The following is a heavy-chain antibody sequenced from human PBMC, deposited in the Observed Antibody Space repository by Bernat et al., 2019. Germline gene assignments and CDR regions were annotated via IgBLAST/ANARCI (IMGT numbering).Heavy chain of an antibody. CDR3: AKSYGFGEPSFGMDV. V-gene: IGHV3-30*18. CDR1: GFTFSSYG. J-gene: IGHJ6*02. Sequence: QVQLVESGGGVVQPGRSLRLSCAASGFTFSSYGMHWVRQAPGKGLEGVAVISYDGSNKYYADSVKGRLTISRDNSKNTLYLQMNSLRAEDTAVYYCAKSYGFGEPSFGMDVWGQGTTVTVSS. CDR2: ISYDGSNK. D-gene: IGHD3-10*01.